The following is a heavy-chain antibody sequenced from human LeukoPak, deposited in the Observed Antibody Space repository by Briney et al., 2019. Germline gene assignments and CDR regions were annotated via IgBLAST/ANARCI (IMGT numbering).Heavy chain of an antibody. CDR2: IYSGGST. V-gene: IGHV3-53*01. D-gene: IGHD3-10*01. J-gene: IGHJ3*02. CDR3: ARTVITMVRGVENAFDI. CDR1: GFTVSSNY. Sequence: GGSLRLSCAASGFTVSSNYMSWVRQAPGKGLEWVSVIYSGGSTYYADSVKGRFTISRDNSKNTLYLQMNSLRAEDTAVYYCARTVITMVRGVENAFDIWGQGAMVTVSS.